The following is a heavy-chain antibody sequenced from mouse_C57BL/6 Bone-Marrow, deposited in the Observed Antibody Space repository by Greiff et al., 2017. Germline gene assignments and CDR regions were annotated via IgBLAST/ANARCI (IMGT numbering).Heavy chain of an antibody. Sequence: VQLQQSGPELVKPGASVKISCKASGYAFSSSWMNWVKQRPGKGLEWIGRIYPGDGDTNYNGKFKGKATLTADKSSSTAYMQLSSLPSEDSAVYFCARGWSWFAYWGQGTLVTVSA. V-gene: IGHV1-82*01. CDR2: IYPGDGDT. D-gene: IGHD2-3*01. J-gene: IGHJ3*01. CDR3: ARGWSWFAY. CDR1: GYAFSSSW.